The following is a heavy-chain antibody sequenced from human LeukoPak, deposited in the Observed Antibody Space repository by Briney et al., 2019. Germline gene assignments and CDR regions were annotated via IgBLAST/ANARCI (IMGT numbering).Heavy chain of an antibody. Sequence: SETLSLTCTVSGGSVTSGSNYWSWIRQPPGRGLEWIGYIYSSGSTEYNPGLKSRVTISMDPSKNQFSLKLRSVTAADTAVYFCAKEHMAVTGYFDGWGKGTLVSVSS. D-gene: IGHD6-19*01. CDR1: GGSVTSGSNY. V-gene: IGHV4-61*01. CDR2: IYSSGST. CDR3: AKEHMAVTGYFDG. J-gene: IGHJ4*02.